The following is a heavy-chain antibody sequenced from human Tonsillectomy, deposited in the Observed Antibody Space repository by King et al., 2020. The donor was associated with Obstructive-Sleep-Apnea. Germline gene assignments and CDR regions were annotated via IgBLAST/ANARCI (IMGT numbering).Heavy chain of an antibody. D-gene: IGHD1-26*01. V-gene: IGHV3-30*18. CDR2: ISYDGSNH. CDR1: GFTFNSYG. CDR3: AKDASACIVGATCYFDY. J-gene: IGHJ4*02. Sequence: AQLVQSGGGVVQPERSLRLSCAASGFTFNSYGMHWVRQAPGKGLEWVAIISYDGSNHYYADSVKGRFTISRDNSKNTLYLQMNSLRAEDTAVYYCAKDASACIVGATCYFDYWGQGTLVTVSS.